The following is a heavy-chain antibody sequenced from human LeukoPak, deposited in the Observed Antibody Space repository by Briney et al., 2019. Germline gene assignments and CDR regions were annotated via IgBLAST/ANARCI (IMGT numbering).Heavy chain of an antibody. J-gene: IGHJ4*02. CDR2: ITTYNGNR. Sequence: GASVKVSCKASGYTLSDYGVSWVRQAPGQGLEWVGWITTYNGNRKYAEKFQGRVTMITDTSTSTYYMEMRSLRSDDTAIYYCARDCSNGVCFPRDYWGQGTQITVST. V-gene: IGHV1-18*01. CDR1: GYTLSDYG. D-gene: IGHD2-8*01. CDR3: ARDCSNGVCFPRDY.